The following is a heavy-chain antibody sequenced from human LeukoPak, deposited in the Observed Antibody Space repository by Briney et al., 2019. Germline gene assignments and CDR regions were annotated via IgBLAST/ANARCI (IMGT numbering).Heavy chain of an antibody. Sequence: GGSLRLSCAASGFTFSSYAMSWVRQAPGKGLEWVSAISGSGGSTYYADSVKGRFTISRDNSKNTLYLQMNSLRAEDTAVYYCAKKYSDFWSGYPARHYGMDVWGQGTTVTVSS. V-gene: IGHV3-23*01. J-gene: IGHJ6*02. CDR3: AKKYSDFWSGYPARHYGMDV. CDR1: GFTFSSYA. D-gene: IGHD3-3*01. CDR2: ISGSGGST.